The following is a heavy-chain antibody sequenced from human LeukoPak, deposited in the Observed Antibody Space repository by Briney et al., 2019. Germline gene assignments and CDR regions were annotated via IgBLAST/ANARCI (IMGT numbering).Heavy chain of an antibody. CDR3: ARGRIGTYGDYDFDY. Sequence: GGSLRLSCAASGFTFTNAWMSWVRQAPGKGLEWVGRIKSKIDGGTTDYAAPVKGRFTISRDDSKSTLYLQMNSLKTEDTAVYYCARGRIGTYGDYDFDYWGQGTLVTVSS. D-gene: IGHD4-17*01. CDR2: IKSKIDGGTT. J-gene: IGHJ4*02. V-gene: IGHV3-15*01. CDR1: GFTFTNAW.